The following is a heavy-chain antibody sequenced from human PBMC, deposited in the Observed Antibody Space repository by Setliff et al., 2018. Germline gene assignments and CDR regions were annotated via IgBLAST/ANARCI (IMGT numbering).Heavy chain of an antibody. V-gene: IGHV1-46*03. CDR3: ARDRFYNSWSGTSITAPHDAFDI. D-gene: IGHD3-3*01. Sequence: GASVKVSCKASGYTFTGYYMHWARQAPGQGLEWMGIINPSGGLTKYAQKFQGRVTMTSDTSTNTVYLEVSSLRSEDTAVYFCARDRFYNSWSGTSITAPHDAFDIWGQGTMVTVSS. CDR2: INPSGGLT. J-gene: IGHJ3*02. CDR1: GYTFTGYY.